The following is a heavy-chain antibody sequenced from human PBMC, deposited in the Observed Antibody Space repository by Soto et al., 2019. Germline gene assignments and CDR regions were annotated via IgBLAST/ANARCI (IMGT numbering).Heavy chain of an antibody. J-gene: IGHJ4*02. CDR2: ISYDGSNK. V-gene: IGHV3-30*18. D-gene: IGHD6-19*01. CDR1: GFTFSSYG. Sequence: QVQLVESGGGVVQPGRSLRLSCAASGFTFSSYGMHWVRQAPGKGLAWVAVISYDGSNKYYADSVKGRFTISRDNSKNTLYLQMNSLRAEDTAVYYCAKPRPLGGQWPAVSFIDYWGQGTLVTVSS. CDR3: AKPRPLGGQWPAVSFIDY.